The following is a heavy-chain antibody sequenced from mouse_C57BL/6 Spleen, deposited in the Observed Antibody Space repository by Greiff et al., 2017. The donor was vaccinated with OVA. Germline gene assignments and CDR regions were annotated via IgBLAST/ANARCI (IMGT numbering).Heavy chain of an antibody. CDR1: GYSFTDYN. J-gene: IGHJ4*01. D-gene: IGHD3-1*01. CDR3: ARGTAQATLYAMDY. CDR2: INPNYGTT. Sequence: EVQLQQSGPELVKPGASVKISCKASGYSFTDYNMNWVKQSNGKSLEWIGVINPNYGTTSYNQKFKGKATLTVEQSSSTAYMQLNSLTSEDSAVYYCARGTAQATLYAMDYWGQGTSVTVSS. V-gene: IGHV1-39*01.